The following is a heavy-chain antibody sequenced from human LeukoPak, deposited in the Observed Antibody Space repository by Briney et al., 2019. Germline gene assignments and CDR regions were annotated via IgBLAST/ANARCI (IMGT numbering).Heavy chain of an antibody. D-gene: IGHD5-12*01. Sequence: AASVKDSCKASGYTFTGYYMHWVRQAPGQGLEWMGWINPNSGGTNYAQKFQGWVTMTRDTSISTAYMELSRLRSDDTAVYYCARDMGYSGYDGAFDIWGQGTMVTVSS. J-gene: IGHJ3*02. CDR2: INPNSGGT. CDR3: ARDMGYSGYDGAFDI. CDR1: GYTFTGYY. V-gene: IGHV1-2*04.